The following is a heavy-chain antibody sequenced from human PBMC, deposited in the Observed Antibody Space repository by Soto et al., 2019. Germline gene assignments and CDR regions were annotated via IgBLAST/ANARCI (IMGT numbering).Heavy chain of an antibody. Sequence: GGSLRLSCAASGFTFSSYAMHWVRQAPGKGLEWVAVISYDGSNKYYADSVKGRFTISRDNSKNTLYLQMNSLRAEDTAVYYCERGPSGSYLDYWGQGTLVTVSS. D-gene: IGHD1-26*01. J-gene: IGHJ4*02. CDR3: ERGPSGSYLDY. V-gene: IGHV3-30-3*01. CDR2: ISYDGSNK. CDR1: GFTFSSYA.